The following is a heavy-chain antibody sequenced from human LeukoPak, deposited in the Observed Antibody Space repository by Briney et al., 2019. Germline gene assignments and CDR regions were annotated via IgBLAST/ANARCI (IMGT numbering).Heavy chain of an antibody. Sequence: PSETLSLTCTVSGGSISSYYWSWIRQPPGKGLEWIGYIYYSGSTNYNPSLKSRVTISVDTSRNQFSLKLSSVTAADTAVYYCASLRYLGSGEDQEYFQHWGQGTLVTVYS. CDR2: IYYSGST. V-gene: IGHV4-59*01. CDR3: ASLRYLGSGEDQEYFQH. CDR1: GGSISSYY. D-gene: IGHD6-19*01. J-gene: IGHJ1*01.